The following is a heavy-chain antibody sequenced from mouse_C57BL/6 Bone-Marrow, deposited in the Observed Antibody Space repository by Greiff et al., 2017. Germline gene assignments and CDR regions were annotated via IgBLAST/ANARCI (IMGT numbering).Heavy chain of an antibody. Sequence: VQLQQPGAELVKPGASVKLSCKASGYTFTSYWMQWVKQRPGQGLEWIGEIDPSDSYTNYNQKFKGKATLTVDTSSSTAYMQLSSLTSEDSAVYDGAGGPPPWFAYWGQGTLVTVSA. CDR3: AGGPPPWFAY. CDR2: IDPSDSYT. D-gene: IGHD1-1*02. J-gene: IGHJ3*01. CDR1: GYTFTSYW. V-gene: IGHV1-50*01.